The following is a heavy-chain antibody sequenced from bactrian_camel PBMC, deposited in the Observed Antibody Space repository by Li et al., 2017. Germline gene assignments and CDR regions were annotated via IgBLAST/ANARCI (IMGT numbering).Heavy chain of an antibody. V-gene: IGHV3-2*01. D-gene: IGHD3*01. Sequence: VQLVESGGGSVQAGGSLRLSCVASGYTIRRYYMSWVRQAPGRGLEWVSSIYSDGSNTYYADSVKGRFAISRDSAKNPLYLQLNGLKTEDTARYYCAKQPYDCYSGSWCVFDFANWGQGTQVTVS. CDR2: IYSDGSNT. CDR1: GYTIRRYY. J-gene: IGHJ4*01. CDR3: AKQPYDCYSGSWCVFDFAN.